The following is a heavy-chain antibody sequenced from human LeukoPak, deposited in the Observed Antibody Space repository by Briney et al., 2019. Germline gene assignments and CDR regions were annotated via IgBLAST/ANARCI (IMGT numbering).Heavy chain of an antibody. CDR1: GFTFSSYA. Sequence: GGSLRLSCAASGFTFSSYAMSWVRQAPGKGLEWVSAISGSGTNTYYADSVKGRFTISRDNSKNTLYLQINSLRAEDTAVYYCAEDPFRARISAPDYWGQGTLVTVSS. J-gene: IGHJ4*02. CDR3: AEDPFRARISAPDY. V-gene: IGHV3-23*01. CDR2: ISGSGTNT. D-gene: IGHD6-6*01.